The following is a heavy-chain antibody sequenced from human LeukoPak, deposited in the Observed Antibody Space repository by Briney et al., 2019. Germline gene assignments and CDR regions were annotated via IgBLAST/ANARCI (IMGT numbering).Heavy chain of an antibody. CDR1: GYTFTDHS. CDR2: VDPSNDDT. Sequence: ASVKVSCKASGYTFTDHSIHWVRQAPVQGLEWMGYVDPSNDDTNYAPKFHDRVTMTGDTSIRTAYMELSRLTSDDTAVYYCARSLFVAFTDWGQGTLVIVSS. V-gene: IGHV1-2*02. CDR3: ARSLFVAFTD. J-gene: IGHJ4*02. D-gene: IGHD2-21*01.